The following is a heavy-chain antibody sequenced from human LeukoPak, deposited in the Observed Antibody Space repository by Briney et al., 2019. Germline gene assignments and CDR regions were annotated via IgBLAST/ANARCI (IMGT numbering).Heavy chain of an antibody. Sequence: PGGSLRLSCSAPGFTFTSYAMRWVRQAPRKGLEFVSAISSNGGSTFYADSVKGRFTISRDNSKNTLYLQMSSLRAEDTAVYYCVKDQDSSSWYYFDCWGQGTLVTVSS. CDR2: ISSNGGST. V-gene: IGHV3-64D*06. CDR1: GFTFTSYA. D-gene: IGHD6-13*01. CDR3: VKDQDSSSWYYFDC. J-gene: IGHJ4*02.